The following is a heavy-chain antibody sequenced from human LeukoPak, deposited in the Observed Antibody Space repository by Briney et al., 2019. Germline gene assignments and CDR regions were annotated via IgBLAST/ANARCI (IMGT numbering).Heavy chain of an antibody. D-gene: IGHD3-3*01. CDR1: GGSISSSNW. CDR3: ARVGNPLVTVFAWFDP. J-gene: IGHJ5*02. V-gene: IGHV4-4*02. CDR2: IYHSGST. Sequence: SETLSLTCAVSGGSISSSNWWNWVRQPPGKGLEWIGQIYHSGSTNYNPSLKTRVTISVDKSKSQFSLNLTSVTAADTAVYYCARVGNPLVTVFAWFDPWGQGTLVTVSS.